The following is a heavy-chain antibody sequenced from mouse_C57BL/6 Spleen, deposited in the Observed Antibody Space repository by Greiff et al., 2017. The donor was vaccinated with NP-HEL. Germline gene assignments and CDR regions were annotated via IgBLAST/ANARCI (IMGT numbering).Heavy chain of an antibody. CDR1: GYTFTDYY. CDR3: ARTGDP. CDR2: INPNNGGT. V-gene: IGHV1-26*01. J-gene: IGHJ3*01. Sequence: EVQLQQSGPELVKPGASVKISCKASGYTFTDYYMNWVKQSHGKSLEWIGDINPNNGGTSYNQKFKGKATLTVDKSSSTAYMELRSLTSEDSAVYYCARTGDPWGQGTLVTVSA.